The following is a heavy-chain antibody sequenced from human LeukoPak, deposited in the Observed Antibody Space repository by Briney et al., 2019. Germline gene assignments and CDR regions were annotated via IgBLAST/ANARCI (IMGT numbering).Heavy chain of an antibody. CDR1: GFTFSSYS. D-gene: IGHD5-12*01. Sequence: GGSLRLSCAASGFTFSSYSFNWVRQAPGKGLEWVASITSTSTYIYYADSVQGRFAVSRDNAKNSLYLQMNSLRAEDTAVFYCVRRGPNNSGLDYWGQRTLVTVSS. V-gene: IGHV3-21*01. CDR2: ITSTSTYI. J-gene: IGHJ4*02. CDR3: VRRGPNNSGLDY.